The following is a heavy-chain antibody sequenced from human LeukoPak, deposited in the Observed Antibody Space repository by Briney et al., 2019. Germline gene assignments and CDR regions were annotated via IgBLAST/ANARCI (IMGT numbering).Heavy chain of an antibody. D-gene: IGHD4-23*01. Sequence: GGSLRLSCAASGYTFSDHYIDWVRQAPGKGLEWVGHTRNKANNYAREYAASVKGRFTISRDDSRNSVYLQMNSLKTEDTAVYYCTRWRSGTSDWGQGTLVTVSS. CDR2: TRNKANNYAR. CDR1: GYTFSDHY. J-gene: IGHJ4*02. CDR3: TRWRSGTSD. V-gene: IGHV3-72*01.